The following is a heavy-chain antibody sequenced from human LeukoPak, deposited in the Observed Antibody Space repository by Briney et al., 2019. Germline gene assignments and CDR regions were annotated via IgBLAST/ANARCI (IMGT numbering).Heavy chain of an antibody. CDR2: IYPGDSDT. CDR1: GYSFTGYW. Sequence: GESLKISCKGSGYSFTGYWIGWVRQMPGKGLEWMGIIYPGDSDTRYSPSFQGQVTISVDKSFSTASLQWSSLKASDTAMYYCAKSPSVAAQGEYYFDYWGQGTLVTVSS. J-gene: IGHJ4*02. V-gene: IGHV5-51*01. CDR3: AKSPSVAAQGEYYFDY. D-gene: IGHD6-19*01.